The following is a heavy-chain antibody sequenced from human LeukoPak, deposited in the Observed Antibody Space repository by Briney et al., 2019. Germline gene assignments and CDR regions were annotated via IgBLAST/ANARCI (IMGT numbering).Heavy chain of an antibody. V-gene: IGHV1-2*02. CDR1: GYTFTSYY. J-gene: IGHJ6*03. Sequence: VASVKVSCKASGYTFTSYYMHWVRQAPGQGLEWMGWINLNSGGTNYAQKFQGRVTMTRDTSISTAYMELSRLRSDDTAVYYCARAGPGGYYYYYMDVWGKGTTVTVSS. D-gene: IGHD3-16*01. CDR3: ARAGPGGYYYYYMDV. CDR2: INLNSGGT.